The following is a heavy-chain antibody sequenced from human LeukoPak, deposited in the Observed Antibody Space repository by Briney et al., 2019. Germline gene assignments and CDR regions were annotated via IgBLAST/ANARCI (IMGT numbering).Heavy chain of an antibody. Sequence: SETLSLTCVLYGGSSSNYYWSWIRQPPGKGLEWIGEINHSGSTNYNPSLKSRVTISVDTSKNQFSLKLSSVTAADTAVYYCARRGPPRTLLRGVKSGWFDPWGQGTLVTVSS. CDR2: INHSGST. CDR3: ARRGPPRTLLRGVKSGWFDP. CDR1: GGSSSNYY. D-gene: IGHD3-10*01. V-gene: IGHV4-34*01. J-gene: IGHJ5*02.